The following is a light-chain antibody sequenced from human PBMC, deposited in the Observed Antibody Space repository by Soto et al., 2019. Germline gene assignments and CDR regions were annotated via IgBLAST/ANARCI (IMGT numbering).Light chain of an antibody. CDR1: QSVSSY. J-gene: IGKJ5*01. CDR2: DAS. Sequence: EIVLTQSPATLSLSPGERATLSCRASQSVSSYLAWYQQKPGQAPRLLIYDASNRATGIPARFSGSGSGTDFTLTIRSLEPEDFAVYYCQQRSDWTRVTFGQGTRLEIK. CDR3: QQRSDWTRVT. V-gene: IGKV3-11*01.